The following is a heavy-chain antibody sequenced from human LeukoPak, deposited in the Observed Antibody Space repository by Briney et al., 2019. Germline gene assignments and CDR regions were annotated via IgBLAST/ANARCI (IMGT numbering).Heavy chain of an antibody. J-gene: IGHJ4*02. Sequence: GESLKISCKGSGYSFTSYWISWVRQMPGKGLEWMGRIDPSDSYTNYSPSFQGHVAISADKSISTAYLQWSSLKASDTAMYYCARPSSGWYVLDYWGQGTLVTVSS. D-gene: IGHD6-19*01. CDR2: IDPSDSYT. CDR3: ARPSSGWYVLDY. CDR1: GYSFTSYW. V-gene: IGHV5-10-1*01.